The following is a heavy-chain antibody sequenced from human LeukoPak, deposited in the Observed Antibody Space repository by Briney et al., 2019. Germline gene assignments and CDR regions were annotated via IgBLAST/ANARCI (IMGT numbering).Heavy chain of an antibody. J-gene: IGHJ5*02. V-gene: IGHV1-8*01. Sequence: ASVKVSCKASGYTFTSYDINWVRQATGQGLEWMGWMNPNSGNTGYAQKFQGRVTMTRNTSKSTAYMELSSLRSEDTAVYYCARGPSYVVTFGGVINWFDPWGQGTLVTVSS. D-gene: IGHD3-16*01. CDR2: MNPNSGNT. CDR1: GYTFTSYD. CDR3: ARGPSYVVTFGGVINWFDP.